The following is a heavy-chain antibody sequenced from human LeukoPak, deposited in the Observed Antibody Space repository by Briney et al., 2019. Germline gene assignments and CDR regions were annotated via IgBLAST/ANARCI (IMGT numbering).Heavy chain of an antibody. CDR3: ARATYCSSTSCLSFDY. J-gene: IGHJ4*02. CDR1: GGSISSYY. D-gene: IGHD2-2*01. CDR2: IYYSGST. V-gene: IGHV4-59*01. Sequence: PSETLSLTCTVSGGSISSYYWSWIRQSPGKGLEWIGYIYYSGSTNYNPSLKSRVTISVDTSKNQFSLKLSSVTAADTAVYYCARATYCSSTSCLSFDYWGQGTLVTVSS.